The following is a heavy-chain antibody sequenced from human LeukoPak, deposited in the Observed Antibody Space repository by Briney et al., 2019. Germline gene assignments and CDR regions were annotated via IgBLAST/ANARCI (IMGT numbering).Heavy chain of an antibody. V-gene: IGHV3-23*01. Sequence: PGRSLRLSCAASGFTFSNSAMSWVRQAPGKGLEWVSGISGSGGSTYYADSVKGRFTISRDNSNNTLYLQMNGLRAEDTAVYYCAKCMWGYYYYGMDVWGQGTTVTVSS. CDR2: ISGSGGST. CDR1: GFTFSNSA. D-gene: IGHD1-26*01. CDR3: AKCMWGYYYYGMDV. J-gene: IGHJ6*02.